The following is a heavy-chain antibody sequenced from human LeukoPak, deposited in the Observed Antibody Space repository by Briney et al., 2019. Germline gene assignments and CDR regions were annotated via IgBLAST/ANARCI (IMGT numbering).Heavy chain of an antibody. CDR2: IYSGGST. V-gene: IGHV3-53*01. CDR3: ASYRTVTTLFDY. Sequence: GGSLRLSCAASGFTVTSNYMSWVRQAPGKGLEWVSVIYSGGSTYYADSVKGRFTISRDNSKNTLYLQMNSLRAEDTAVYYCASYRTVTTLFDYWGQGTLATVSS. D-gene: IGHD4-17*01. CDR1: GFTVTSNY. J-gene: IGHJ4*02.